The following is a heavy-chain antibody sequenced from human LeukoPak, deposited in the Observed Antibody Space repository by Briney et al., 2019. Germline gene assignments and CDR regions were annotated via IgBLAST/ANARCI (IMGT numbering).Heavy chain of an antibody. CDR1: GGSISSSNW. Sequence: PSVTLSLTCAVSGGSISSSNWWNWVRQPPGKGLGWIGEIYHSGSTNYSPSLKSRVTISVDKSRNHFSLNLSSVTAADTAVYYCARVNINNWHSCDYWGQGTLVTVSS. J-gene: IGHJ4*02. D-gene: IGHD1-1*01. CDR2: IYHSGST. V-gene: IGHV4-4*02. CDR3: ARVNINNWHSCDY.